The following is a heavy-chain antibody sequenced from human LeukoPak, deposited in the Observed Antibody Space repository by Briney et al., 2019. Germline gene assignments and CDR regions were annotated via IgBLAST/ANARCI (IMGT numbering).Heavy chain of an antibody. Sequence: GGSLRLSCAASGFTFSSYSMNWVRQAPGKGLEWVSSISSSSSYIYYADSVKGRFTISRDNAKNSLYLQMNSLRAEDTAVYYCARSQVLLWFGERNWFDPWGQGTLVTVSS. D-gene: IGHD3-10*01. CDR2: ISSSSSYI. CDR1: GFTFSSYS. V-gene: IGHV3-21*01. J-gene: IGHJ5*02. CDR3: ARSQVLLWFGERNWFDP.